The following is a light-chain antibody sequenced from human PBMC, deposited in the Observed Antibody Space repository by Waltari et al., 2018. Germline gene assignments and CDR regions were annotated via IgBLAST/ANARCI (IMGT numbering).Light chain of an antibody. CDR3: CSYAGRYTYV. CDR1: STDVVGYNY. V-gene: IGLV2-11*01. CDR2: DVS. Sequence: QSALTQPRSVSGSPGQSVTIYCTRASTDVVGYNYFSWYQQLPGKAPKLMIFDVSKRPSRVPDRFSGSKSGDTASLTISGLRTDDEADYYCCSYAGRYTYVFGTGTKVTVL. J-gene: IGLJ1*01.